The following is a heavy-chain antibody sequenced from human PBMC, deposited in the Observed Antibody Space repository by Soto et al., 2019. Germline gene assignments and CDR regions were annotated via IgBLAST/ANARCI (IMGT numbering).Heavy chain of an antibody. J-gene: IGHJ3*02. CDR2: IGTAGDT. CDR3: ARGLLGAVAGIVAFDI. D-gene: IGHD6-19*01. Sequence: PWGSLRLSCAASGFTFSSYDMHWVRQATGKGLEWVSAIGTAGDTYYPGSVKGRFTISRENAKNSLYLQMNSLRAGDTAVYYCARGLLGAVAGIVAFDIWGQGTMVTVSS. CDR1: GFTFSSYD. V-gene: IGHV3-13*01.